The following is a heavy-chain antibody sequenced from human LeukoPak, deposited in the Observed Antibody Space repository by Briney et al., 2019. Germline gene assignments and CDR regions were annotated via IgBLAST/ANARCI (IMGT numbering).Heavy chain of an antibody. J-gene: IGHJ4*02. D-gene: IGHD6-6*01. CDR1: GYTFTGYY. CDR2: INPNSDGT. V-gene: IGHV1-2*02. CDR3: ARKRSAAPIDY. Sequence: ASVKVSCKASGYTFTGYYMHWVRQAPGQGLEWMGWINPNSDGTNSAQKFQGRVTMTRNTSISTVYMELSSLRPDDTAVYYCARKRSAAPIDYWGQGTLVTVSS.